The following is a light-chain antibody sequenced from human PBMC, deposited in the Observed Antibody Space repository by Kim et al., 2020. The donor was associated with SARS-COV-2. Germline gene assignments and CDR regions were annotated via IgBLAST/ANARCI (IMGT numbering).Light chain of an antibody. CDR1: SSDVRGYNF. J-gene: IGLJ1*01. CDR2: DVN. Sequence: QSVTISCTGTSSDVRGYNFVSWHQQHPGKAPKHIIYDVNKRPSGVPNRFSVSKSGNTACLTVYGLQAEDEADYYCSSYAGTNNFYVFGTGTKVTVL. V-gene: IGLV2-8*01. CDR3: SSYAGTNNFYV.